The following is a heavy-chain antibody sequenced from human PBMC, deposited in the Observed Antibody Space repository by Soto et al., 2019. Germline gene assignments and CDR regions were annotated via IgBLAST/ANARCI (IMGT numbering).Heavy chain of an antibody. V-gene: IGHV1-18*01. CDR1: GYTFTIYG. Sequence: QVKLVQSGAEVKKPGASVKVSCKASGYTFTIYGISWVRQAHGQGLEWMGWISAYNGNTNYAQKLQGRVTMTTDTPTSTAYMELRSLRSDDTAVYYCARDIKWIQLWLLDYWCQGTLVTVSS. CDR2: ISAYNGNT. J-gene: IGHJ4*02. CDR3: ARDIKWIQLWLLDY. D-gene: IGHD5-18*01.